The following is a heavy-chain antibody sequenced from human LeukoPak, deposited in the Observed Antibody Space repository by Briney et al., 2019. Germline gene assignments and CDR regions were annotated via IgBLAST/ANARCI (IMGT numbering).Heavy chain of an antibody. D-gene: IGHD2-15*01. Sequence: GGSLRLSCAASGFTFSSYSMNWVRQAPGKGLEWVSSISSSSSYIYYADSVKGRFTISRDNAKNSLYLQMNSLRAEDTAVYYCAREGYCSGGSCYGGFDYWAQGTLVTVSS. V-gene: IGHV3-21*01. CDR2: ISSSSSYI. CDR1: GFTFSSYS. J-gene: IGHJ4*02. CDR3: AREGYCSGGSCYGGFDY.